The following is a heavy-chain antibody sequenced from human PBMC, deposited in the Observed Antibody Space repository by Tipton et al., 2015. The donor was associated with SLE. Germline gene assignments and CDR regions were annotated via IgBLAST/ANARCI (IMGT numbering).Heavy chain of an antibody. V-gene: IGHV3-53*01. CDR3: ATATHPRNPYNF. Sequence: SLRLSCAASGFTVSNTYMSWVRQAPGKGLEWVSVLYTDGFTYYADSVKGRFTISRDNSKNTLYLQINNVRVDDTAVYYCATATHPRNPYNFWGQGTRVTVSS. D-gene: IGHD4-11*01. J-gene: IGHJ4*02. CDR2: LYTDGFT. CDR1: GFTVSNTY.